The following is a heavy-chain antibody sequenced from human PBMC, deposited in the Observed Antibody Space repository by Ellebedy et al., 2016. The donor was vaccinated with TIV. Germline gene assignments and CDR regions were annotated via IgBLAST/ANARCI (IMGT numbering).Heavy chain of an antibody. CDR1: GFTFSTYA. J-gene: IGHJ4*02. Sequence: GESLKISCAASGFTFSTYAMSWVRQAPGKGLEWVSAISGSGGSTYSADSVKGRFTISRDNSKNTLWLQMNSLRADDTAVYYCARDGDDYGDYGPGYFDYWGQGTLVTVSS. CDR3: ARDGDDYGDYGPGYFDY. D-gene: IGHD4-17*01. V-gene: IGHV3-23*01. CDR2: ISGSGGST.